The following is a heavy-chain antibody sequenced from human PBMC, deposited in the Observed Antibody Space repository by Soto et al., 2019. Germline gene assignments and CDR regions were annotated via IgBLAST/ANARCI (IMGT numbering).Heavy chain of an antibody. CDR3: AKVAGYSSSWYRYAFDI. CDR1: GFTFSSYA. D-gene: IGHD6-13*01. V-gene: IGHV3-23*01. J-gene: IGHJ3*02. CDR2: ISGSGGST. Sequence: LRLSCAASGFTFSSYAMSWVRQAPGKGLEWVSAISGSGGSTYYADSVKGRFTISRDNSKNTLYLQMNSLRAEDTAVYYCAKVAGYSSSWYRYAFDIWGQGTMVTVSS.